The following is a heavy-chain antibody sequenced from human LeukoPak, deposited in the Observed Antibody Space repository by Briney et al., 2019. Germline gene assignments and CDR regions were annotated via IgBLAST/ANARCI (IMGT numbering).Heavy chain of an antibody. CDR3: AKDRGVTPIPFDY. Sequence: AGGSLRLSCAASGFTFSSYAMSWVRQAPGEGLEWVSAISGSGGSTYYADSVKGRFTISRDISKNRLYLQMNSLRAEDTAIYYCAKDRGVTPIPFDYWGQGTLVTVSS. CDR1: GFTFSSYA. V-gene: IGHV3-23*01. J-gene: IGHJ4*02. CDR2: ISGSGGST. D-gene: IGHD2-21*02.